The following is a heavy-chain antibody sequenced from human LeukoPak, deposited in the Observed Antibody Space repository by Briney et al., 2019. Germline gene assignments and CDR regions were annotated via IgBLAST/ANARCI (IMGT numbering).Heavy chain of an antibody. CDR1: GGSISGYY. CDR2: IYYSGSP. D-gene: IGHD6-13*01. J-gene: IGHJ4*02. Sequence: PSETLSLTCTVSGGSISGYYWSWIRQPPGKGLEWIGYIYYSGSPTYKPSVKSRVTMSIDTSKNQLSLKLSSVTATDTAFYYCARHWETSSWYVDYWGQGTLVTVSS. CDR3: ARHWETSSWYVDY. V-gene: IGHV4-59*08.